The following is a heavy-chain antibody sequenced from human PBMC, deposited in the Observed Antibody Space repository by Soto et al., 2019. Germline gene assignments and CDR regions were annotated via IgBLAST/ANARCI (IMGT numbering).Heavy chain of an antibody. CDR2: ISSDGLNK. CDR1: GFTFSNNG. J-gene: IGHJ4*02. V-gene: IGHV3-30*03. Sequence: QVQLVESGGGAVQPGRSLRLSCAASGFTFSNNGIHWVRQAPGKGLEWVAVISSDGLNKYYADSVKGRFTISRDNSKNTLFLQMNSLRVEDTAVYYCAMDPYGGSSRFDYWGQGTLVTVSS. CDR3: AMDPYGGSSRFDY. D-gene: IGHD2-15*01.